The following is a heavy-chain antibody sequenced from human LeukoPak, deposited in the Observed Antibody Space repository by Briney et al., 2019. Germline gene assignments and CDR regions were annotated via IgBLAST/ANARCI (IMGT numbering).Heavy chain of an antibody. Sequence: PSETLSLTCTVSGGSISSYYWSWIRQPPGKGLEWIGYIYYSGSTNYNPSLKSRVTISVDTSKNQFSLKLSSVTAADTAVYYCARAGIAANPLDYWGQGTLVTVSS. J-gene: IGHJ4*02. CDR2: IYYSGST. D-gene: IGHD6-13*01. CDR3: ARAGIAANPLDY. CDR1: GGSISSYY. V-gene: IGHV4-59*01.